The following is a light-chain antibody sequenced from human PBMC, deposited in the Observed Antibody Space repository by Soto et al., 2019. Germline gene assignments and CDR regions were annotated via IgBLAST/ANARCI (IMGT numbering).Light chain of an antibody. Sequence: QSVLTQPASVSGSPGQSITISCTGTSSDVGAYNYVSWFQQHPGKAHTLIISEVSNRPSGVSNRFSGSKSGNAASLTISGLQAEDEAGYFCFSFTTDWTHVFGTGTKVTVL. CDR1: SSDVGAYNY. CDR3: FSFTTDWTHV. V-gene: IGLV2-14*01. J-gene: IGLJ1*01. CDR2: EVS.